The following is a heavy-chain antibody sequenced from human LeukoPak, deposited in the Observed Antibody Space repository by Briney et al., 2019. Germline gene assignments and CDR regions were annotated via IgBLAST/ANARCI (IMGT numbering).Heavy chain of an antibody. Sequence: GSLRLSCAASGFTFSTYAIHWVRQAPGKGLEWVAVISYDGDNKYYADSVKGRFTISRDNSKNTLYLQMNSLRAEDTAVYYCAIDRNNYGSGSPYWGQGTLVTVSS. V-gene: IGHV3-30*03. CDR1: GFTFSTYA. J-gene: IGHJ4*02. CDR2: ISYDGDNK. CDR3: AIDRNNYGSGSPY. D-gene: IGHD3-10*01.